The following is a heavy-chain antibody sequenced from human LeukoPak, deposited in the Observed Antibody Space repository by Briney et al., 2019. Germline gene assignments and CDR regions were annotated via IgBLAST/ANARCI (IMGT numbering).Heavy chain of an antibody. D-gene: IGHD3-9*01. Sequence: SETLSLTCTVSGGSVTSSSSYWGWIRQPPGKGLERLGSICFSGSTYYNPALKSRLTMSVDTSKNQFSLELNSVTAADTAVYYCVLNKTTGPSFDSLTGKKSNYFDFWGQGTLVSVSS. J-gene: IGHJ4*02. CDR3: VLNKTTGPSFDSLTGKKSNYFDF. V-gene: IGHV4-39*01. CDR1: GGSVTSSSSY. CDR2: ICFSGST.